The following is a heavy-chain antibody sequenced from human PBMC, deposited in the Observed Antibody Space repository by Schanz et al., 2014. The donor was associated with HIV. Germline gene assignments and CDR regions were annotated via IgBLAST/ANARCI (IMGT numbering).Heavy chain of an antibody. CDR2: VFYIGSP. CDR1: GASFRNYY. CDR3: AANRKYDATQ. D-gene: IGHD3-16*01. Sequence: QVQLQQWGAGLLKPSETLSLTCAVYGASFRNYYWSWIRPPPGKGRGWMGGVFYIGSPPYNSPLKSRVPISADMSKPQTSLKLYFVTAADTAVYFCAANRKYDATQWGQGTLVTVSS. V-gene: IGHV4-34*12. J-gene: IGHJ4*02.